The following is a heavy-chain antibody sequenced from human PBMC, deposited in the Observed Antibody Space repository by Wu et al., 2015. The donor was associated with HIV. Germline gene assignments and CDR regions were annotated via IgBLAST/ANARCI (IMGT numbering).Heavy chain of an antibody. J-gene: IGHJ4*02. D-gene: IGHD3-3*01. Sequence: QVQLVQSGAEVKKPGASVKVSCKASGYTFTSYGISWVRQAPGQGLEWMGWISAYNGNTNYAQKLQGRVTMTTDTSTGTAYMELRSLRSDDTAVYYCARSESPFDFWSGYYYFDYWGQGTLVTVSS. CDR2: ISAYNGNT. CDR3: ARSESPFDFWSGYYYFDY. V-gene: IGHV1-18*01. CDR1: GYTFTSYG.